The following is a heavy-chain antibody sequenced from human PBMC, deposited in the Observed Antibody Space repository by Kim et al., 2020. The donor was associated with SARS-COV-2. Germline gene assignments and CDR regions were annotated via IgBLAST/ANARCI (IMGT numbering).Heavy chain of an antibody. CDR2: IYYSGST. CDR1: GGSISSSSYY. V-gene: IGHV4-39*01. D-gene: IGHD3-9*01. CDR3: ARHRATYYDILTGPVGDGYFDY. J-gene: IGHJ4*02. Sequence: SETLSLTCTVSGGSISSSSYYWGWIRQPPGKGLEWIGSIYYSGSTYYNPSLKSRVTISVDTSKNQFSLKLSSVTAADTAVYYCARHRATYYDILTGPVGDGYFDYWGQGTLVTVSS.